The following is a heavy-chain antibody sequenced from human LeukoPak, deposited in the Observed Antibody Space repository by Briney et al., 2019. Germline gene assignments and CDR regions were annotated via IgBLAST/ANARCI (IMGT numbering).Heavy chain of an antibody. CDR3: ARDRGYCSSTSCYHNWFDP. D-gene: IGHD2-2*01. Sequence: ASVKVSCKASGYTFTSYDINWVRQATGQGLEWMGWMNPNSGNTGYAQKFQGRVTMTRNTSISTAYMELRSLRSDDTAVYYCARDRGYCSSTSCYHNWFDPWGQGTLVTVSS. CDR1: GYTFTSYD. J-gene: IGHJ5*02. V-gene: IGHV1-8*01. CDR2: MNPNSGNT.